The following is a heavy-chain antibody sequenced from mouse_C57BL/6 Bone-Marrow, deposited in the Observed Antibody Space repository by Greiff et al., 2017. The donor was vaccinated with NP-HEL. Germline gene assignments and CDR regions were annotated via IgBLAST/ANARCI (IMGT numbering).Heavy chain of an antibody. Sequence: VQLQQSVAELVRPGASVKLSCTASGFTIKNTYMHWVKQRPEQGLEWIGRIDPSNGNTKYAPKFQGKATITADTSSNTAYLQLSSLTSEDTAIYYCAVTGTGAMDYWGQGTSVTVSS. CDR1: GFTIKNTY. CDR3: AVTGTGAMDY. CDR2: IDPSNGNT. J-gene: IGHJ4*01. D-gene: IGHD4-1*01. V-gene: IGHV14-3*01.